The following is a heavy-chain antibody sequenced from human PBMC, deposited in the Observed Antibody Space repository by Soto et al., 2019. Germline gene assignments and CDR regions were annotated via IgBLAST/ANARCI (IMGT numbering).Heavy chain of an antibody. J-gene: IGHJ4*02. CDR2: IKQDGSEK. Sequence: GGSLRLSCAASGFTFSSYWMSWVRQAPGKGLEWVANIKQDGSEKYYVDSVKGRFTISRDNAKNSLYLQMNSLRAEDTAVYYCARYWRYYDSGVYYYPVDYWGQGTLVTVSS. CDR1: GFTFSSYW. D-gene: IGHD3-22*01. CDR3: ARYWRYYDSGVYYYPVDY. V-gene: IGHV3-7*03.